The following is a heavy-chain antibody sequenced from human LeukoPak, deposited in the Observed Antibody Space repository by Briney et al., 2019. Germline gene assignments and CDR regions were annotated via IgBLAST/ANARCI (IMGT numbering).Heavy chain of an antibody. V-gene: IGHV3-7*01. CDR2: IKPDGTDK. J-gene: IGHJ4*02. CDR1: GFTFSGYW. CDR3: ARRGPYSWSFDY. D-gene: IGHD4-11*01. Sequence: GGSLRLSCAASGFTFSGYWMSWVRRAPGKGLEWVAKIKPDGTDKYYVDSVKGRFTISRDNAKNSLYLQMNSLRAEDTAVYYCARRGPYSWSFDYWGQGSLVTVSS.